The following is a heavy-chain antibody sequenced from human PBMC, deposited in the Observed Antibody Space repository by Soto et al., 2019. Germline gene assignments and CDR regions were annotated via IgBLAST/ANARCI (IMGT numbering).Heavy chain of an antibody. Sequence: SETLSLTCTVSGDSISSGGHYWSWIRQHPGKGLEWIGYIYYSGSTYYNPSLKSRVSIPVDTSKNQFSLKLSSVTAADTAVYYWARVGRYFDWLTIDYWGQGTLVTVSS. J-gene: IGHJ4*02. CDR2: IYYSGST. CDR1: GDSISSGGHY. CDR3: ARVGRYFDWLTIDY. D-gene: IGHD3-9*01. V-gene: IGHV4-31*03.